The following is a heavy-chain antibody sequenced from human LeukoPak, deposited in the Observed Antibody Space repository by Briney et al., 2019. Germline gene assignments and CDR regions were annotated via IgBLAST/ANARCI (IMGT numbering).Heavy chain of an antibody. V-gene: IGHV3-7*01. CDR1: GFPFSNYW. J-gene: IGHJ4*02. CDR3: ARGYTVTTIDY. CDR2: IKQDGSEK. Sequence: PGGSLRLSCAASGFPFSNYWMNWVRQAPGKGLEWVANIKQDGSEKYYVDSMKGRFTISRDNAKNSLYLQMNSLRAEDTAMYYCARGYTVTTIDYWGQGTLVTVSS. D-gene: IGHD4-17*01.